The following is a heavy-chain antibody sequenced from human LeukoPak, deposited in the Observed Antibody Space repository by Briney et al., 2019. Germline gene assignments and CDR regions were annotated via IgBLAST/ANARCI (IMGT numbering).Heavy chain of an antibody. CDR3: AKDDRYSSAPYYFDY. CDR1: GFTFSSYG. V-gene: IGHV3-30*02. CDR2: IRFDGNNK. D-gene: IGHD6-19*01. Sequence: SGGSLRLSCVASGFTFSSYGMHWVRQAPGKGLGWVAFIRFDGNNKQSADSVKGRFTVSRDNARNTLYLQMNSLRAEDTAVYYCAKDDRYSSAPYYFDYWGQGTLVTVSS. J-gene: IGHJ4*02.